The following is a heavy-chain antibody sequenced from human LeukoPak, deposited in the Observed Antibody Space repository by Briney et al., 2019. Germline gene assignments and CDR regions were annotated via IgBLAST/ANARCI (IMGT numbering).Heavy chain of an antibody. CDR1: GGSFSNYY. CDR2: IYADGRT. J-gene: IGHJ1*01. CDR3: VEGGEQLDFQH. V-gene: IGHV4-4*07. D-gene: IGHD3-16*01. Sequence: PSETLSLTCALSGGSFSNYYWSWIRQPAGKGLEWIGRIYADGRTDYNPSLKSRVTISADTSKNQFSLKLRSVTAAETAVYYCVEGGEQLDFQHWGQGTLVTVSS.